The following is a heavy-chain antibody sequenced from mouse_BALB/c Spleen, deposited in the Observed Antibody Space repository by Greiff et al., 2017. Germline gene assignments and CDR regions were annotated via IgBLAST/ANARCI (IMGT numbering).Heavy chain of an antibody. J-gene: IGHJ1*01. V-gene: IGHV2-9*02. CDR2: IWAGGST. CDR3: ARVYGNYLYWYFDV. CDR1: GFSLTSYG. D-gene: IGHD2-1*01. Sequence: VQGVESGPGLVAPSQSLSITCTVSGFSLTSYGVHWVRQPPGKGLEWLGVIWAGGSTNYNSALMSRLSISKDNSKSQVFLKMNSLQTDDTAMYYCARVYGNYLYWYFDVWGAGTTVTVSS.